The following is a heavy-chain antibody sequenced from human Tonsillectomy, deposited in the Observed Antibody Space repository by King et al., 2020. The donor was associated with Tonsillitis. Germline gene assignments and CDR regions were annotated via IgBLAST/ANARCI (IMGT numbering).Heavy chain of an antibody. D-gene: IGHD6-13*01. J-gene: IGHJ3*02. Sequence: VQLQQWGAGLLKPSETLSLTCVVYGGSFSGYYWSWIRQPPGKGLEWIGEINHSGSTNYNPSLKSRVTVSVDTSKNHFSLKLTSVTAADTAVYYCARGPSLWQQLLLYAFDIWGQGTMVTVSS. CDR2: INHSGST. V-gene: IGHV4-34*01. CDR1: GGSFSGYY. CDR3: ARGPSLWQQLLLYAFDI.